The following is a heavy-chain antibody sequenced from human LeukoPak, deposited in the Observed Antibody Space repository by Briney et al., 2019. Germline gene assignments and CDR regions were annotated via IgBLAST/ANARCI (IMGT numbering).Heavy chain of an antibody. Sequence: GGSLRLSCAASGFTVSSNYMSWVRQAPGKGLEWVLVIYSGGSTYYADSVKGRFTISRDNSKNTLYLQMNSLRAEDTAVYYCAREGFHGAFDIWGQGTMVTVSS. V-gene: IGHV3-53*01. CDR3: AREGFHGAFDI. J-gene: IGHJ3*02. CDR1: GFTVSSNY. D-gene: IGHD2-15*01. CDR2: IYSGGST.